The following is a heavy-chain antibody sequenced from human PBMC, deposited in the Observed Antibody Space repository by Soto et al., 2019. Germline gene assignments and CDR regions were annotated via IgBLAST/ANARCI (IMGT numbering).Heavy chain of an antibody. Sequence: GGSLRLSCAASGFTLNIYAMTGVRKAPGKGLEWVSAISGSGGSTYYADSVKGRFTISRDNSKNTLYLQMNSLRAEDTAVYYCAKDLKTRPGIAAAGPDAFDIWGQGTMVTVSS. CDR1: GFTLNIYA. V-gene: IGHV3-23*01. CDR2: ISGSGGST. CDR3: AKDLKTRPGIAAAGPDAFDI. J-gene: IGHJ3*02. D-gene: IGHD6-13*01.